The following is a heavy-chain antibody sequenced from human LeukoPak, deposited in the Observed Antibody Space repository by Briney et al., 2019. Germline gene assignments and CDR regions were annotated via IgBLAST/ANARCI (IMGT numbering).Heavy chain of an antibody. D-gene: IGHD2-15*01. Sequence: ASVKVSCKTSGYTFNNFGITWVRQASGQGPEWIGWISIGDGRTHYGRKFQDRVSMTREMSSNTAFLELSSLRSDDTAVYFCSRSYYSSSWYYFDHWGQGTLVIVSS. CDR3: SRSYYSSSWYYFDH. J-gene: IGHJ4*02. CDR1: GYTFNNFG. CDR2: ISIGDGRT. V-gene: IGHV1-18*01.